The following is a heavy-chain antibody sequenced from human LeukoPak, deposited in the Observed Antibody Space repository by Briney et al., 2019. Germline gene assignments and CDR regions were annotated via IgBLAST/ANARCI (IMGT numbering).Heavy chain of an antibody. CDR2: ISAYNGNT. CDR1: GSTFSIYG. D-gene: IGHD3-10*01. J-gene: IGHJ4*02. CDR3: ARDSPDGSGTYYNDSPDY. V-gene: IGHV1-18*01. Sequence: GASVTVSCTSSGSTFSIYGISRVRQAPGQGLEWMGWISAYNGNTNYRQKLQGRVTMTTDTSTSTAYMDLRSLRSDDTAIYYCARDSPDGSGTYYNDSPDYWGQGTLVTVSS.